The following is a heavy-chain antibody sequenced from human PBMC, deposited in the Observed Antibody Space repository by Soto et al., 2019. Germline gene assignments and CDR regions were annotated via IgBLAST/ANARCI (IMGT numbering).Heavy chain of an antibody. CDR3: ARDTRVTTSEGHYYYYYYMDV. Sequence: GGSLRLSCAASGFTFSSYSMNWVRQAPGKGLEWVSYISSSSSTIYYADSVKGRFTISRDNAKNSLYLQMNSLRAEDTAVYYCARDTRVTTSEGHYYYYYYMDVWGKGTTVTVSS. J-gene: IGHJ6*03. V-gene: IGHV3-48*01. CDR2: ISSSSSTI. D-gene: IGHD3-3*01. CDR1: GFTFSSYS.